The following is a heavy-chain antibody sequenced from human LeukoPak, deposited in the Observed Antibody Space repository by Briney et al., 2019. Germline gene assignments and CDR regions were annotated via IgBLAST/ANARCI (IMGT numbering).Heavy chain of an antibody. CDR1: YFTFSGSS. V-gene: IGHV3-73*01. Sequence: GGSLKLSCAASYFTFSGSSIHWVRQASGKGLEWVGRIRSRANNYATAYGASVKGRFTISRDDSKNTAYLQMNSLKTEDTAMYYCTRLPDPSVTTSLVSSDYWGQGTLVTVSS. J-gene: IGHJ4*02. CDR3: TRLPDPSVTTSLVSSDY. D-gene: IGHD4-11*01. CDR2: IRSRANNYAT.